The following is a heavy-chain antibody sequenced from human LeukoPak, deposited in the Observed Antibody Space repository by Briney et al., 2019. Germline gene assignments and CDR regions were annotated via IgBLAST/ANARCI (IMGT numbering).Heavy chain of an antibody. J-gene: IGHJ3*02. CDR1: GFSFSSYG. V-gene: IGHV3-33*01. CDR3: ARVGYSSSWYSDAFDI. D-gene: IGHD6-13*01. Sequence: GGSLRLSCAASGFSFSSYGMHWVRQAPGKGLEWVAVIWYDGSTKYYADSVQGRFAISRDNSKNTLYLQMNTLRAEDTAVYYCARVGYSSSWYSDAFDIWGQGTMVTVSS. CDR2: IWYDGSTK.